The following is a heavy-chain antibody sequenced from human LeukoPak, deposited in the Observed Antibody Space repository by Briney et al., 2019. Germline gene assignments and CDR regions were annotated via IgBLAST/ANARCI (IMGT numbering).Heavy chain of an antibody. CDR2: IRSGGGST. V-gene: IGHV3-23*01. Sequence: GGSLRLSCAASGFTFSSYAMTWVRQAPGKGLEWVSAIRSGGGSTYYVDSVKGRFTISRDNSKNTLYLQLNSLRVEDTAVYYCAKDRNGPGSPPDNWGQGTLVTVSS. D-gene: IGHD2-8*01. CDR3: AKDRNGPGSPPDN. J-gene: IGHJ4*02. CDR1: GFTFSSYA.